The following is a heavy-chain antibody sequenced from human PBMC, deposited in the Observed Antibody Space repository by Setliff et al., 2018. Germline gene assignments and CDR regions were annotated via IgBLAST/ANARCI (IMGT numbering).Heavy chain of an antibody. CDR1: GGSISSSNW. J-gene: IGHJ6*03. D-gene: IGHD3-3*01. CDR2: IYTSWST. V-gene: IGHV4-4*02. Sequence: SETLSLTCAVSGGSISSSNWWSWVRQPPGKGLEWIGQIYTSWSTNYNPSLKSRVTISLDTSKSQFSLSLTSVTAEDTAVYYCARMSGFQYIDVWDKGTTVTVSS. CDR3: ARMSGFQYIDV.